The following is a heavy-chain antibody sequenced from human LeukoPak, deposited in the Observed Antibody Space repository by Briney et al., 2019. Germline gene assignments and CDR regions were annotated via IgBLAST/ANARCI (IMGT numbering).Heavy chain of an antibody. J-gene: IGHJ6*03. CDR1: GFTFSSYS. CDR3: ARLTLWGDYYMDV. V-gene: IGHV3-21*01. D-gene: IGHD3-10*01. Sequence: GGSLRLSCAASGFTFSSYSMNWVRQAPGKGLEWVSSISSSSSYIYYADSVKGRFTISRDNAKNSLYLQMNSLRAEDTTVYYCARLTLWGDYYMDVWGKGTTVTVSS. CDR2: ISSSSSYI.